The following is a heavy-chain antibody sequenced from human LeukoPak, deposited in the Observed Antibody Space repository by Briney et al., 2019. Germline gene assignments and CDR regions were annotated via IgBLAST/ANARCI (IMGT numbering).Heavy chain of an antibody. CDR2: IVVGSGNT. J-gene: IGHJ3*02. V-gene: IGHV1-58*01. CDR1: GFTFTSSA. D-gene: IGHD3-22*01. Sequence: GASVKVSCKASGFTFTSSAVQWVRQARGQRLEWIGWIVVGSGNTNYAQKFQERVTITRDMSTSTAYMEPSSLRSEDTAVYYCAAASVVVVHDAFDIWGQGTMVTVSS. CDR3: AAASVVVVHDAFDI.